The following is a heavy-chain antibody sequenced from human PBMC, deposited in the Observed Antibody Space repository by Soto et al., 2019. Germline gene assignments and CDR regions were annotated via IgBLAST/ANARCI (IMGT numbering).Heavy chain of an antibody. D-gene: IGHD6-13*01. CDR2: INHSGST. Sequence: PSETLSLTCAVYGGSFSGYYWSWIRQPPGKGLEWIGEINHSGSTNYNPSLKSRVTISVDTSKNQFSLKLSSVTAADTAVYYCARLPRRIAAAGNRLTNWFDPWGQGTLVTVSS. J-gene: IGHJ5*02. CDR1: GGSFSGYY. V-gene: IGHV4-34*01. CDR3: ARLPRRIAAAGNRLTNWFDP.